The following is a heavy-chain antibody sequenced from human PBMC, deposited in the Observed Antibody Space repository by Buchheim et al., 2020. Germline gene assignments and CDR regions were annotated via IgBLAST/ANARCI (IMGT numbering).Heavy chain of an antibody. V-gene: IGHV4-39*01. J-gene: IGHJ6*02. CDR3: ARHGNYYYYGMDV. CDR1: GGSIRSSSHY. CDR2: IYYNGST. D-gene: IGHD1-1*01. Sequence: QLQLQESGPGLVKPSETLSLMCSVAGGSIRSSSHYWGWFRQPPGKGLEWIGSIYYNGSTDYNSSLKSRVTISIDTSKNQFYLKLSSATAADTALYYCARHGNYYYYGMDVWGQGTT.